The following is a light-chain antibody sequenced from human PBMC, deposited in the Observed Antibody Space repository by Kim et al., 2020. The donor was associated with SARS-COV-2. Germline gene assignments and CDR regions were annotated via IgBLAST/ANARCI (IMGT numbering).Light chain of an antibody. CDR1: QSISSD. CDR2: GAS. CDR3: QQYNSWPPYT. J-gene: IGKJ2*01. V-gene: IGKV3-15*01. Sequence: EIVMTQSPATLSVSPGERATLSCRASQSISSDLAWYQQKPGQAPRLLIYGASTRATGIPARFSGRGSGTEFTLTISSLQSEDFALYYCQQYNSWPPYTFGQGTKLEIK.